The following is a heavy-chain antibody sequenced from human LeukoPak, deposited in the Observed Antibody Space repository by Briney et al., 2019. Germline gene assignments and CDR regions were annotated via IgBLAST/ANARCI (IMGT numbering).Heavy chain of an antibody. D-gene: IGHD3-3*01. V-gene: IGHV1-18*01. CDR3: ARLGIFGVVSSRNWFDP. CDR2: ISAYNDNT. J-gene: IGHJ5*02. CDR1: GYTFSSYG. Sequence: ASVKVSCKASGYTFSSYGISWVRQAPGQGLEWMGWISAYNDNTNYAQKLQGRVTMTTDTSTSTAYMELRSLRSDDSAVYYCARLGIFGVVSSRNWFDPWGQGTLVTVSS.